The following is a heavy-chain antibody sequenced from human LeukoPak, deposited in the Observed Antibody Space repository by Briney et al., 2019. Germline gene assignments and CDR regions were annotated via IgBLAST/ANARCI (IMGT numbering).Heavy chain of an antibody. CDR2: ISGSGGST. CDR1: GFTFSSYE. Sequence: GGSLRLSCAASGFTFSSYEMNRVRQAPGKGLEWVSAISGSGGSTYYADSVKGRFTISRDNSKNTLYLQMNSLRAEDTAVYYCAKDVAYCGGDCLRLVYYYMDVWGKGTTVTISS. D-gene: IGHD2-21*02. V-gene: IGHV3-23*01. J-gene: IGHJ6*03. CDR3: AKDVAYCGGDCLRLVYYYMDV.